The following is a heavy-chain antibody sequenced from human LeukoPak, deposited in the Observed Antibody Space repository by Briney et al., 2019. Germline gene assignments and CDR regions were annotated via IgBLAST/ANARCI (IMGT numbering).Heavy chain of an antibody. Sequence: SETLSLTCTVSGGSISNYYWSWIRQPPGKGLEFIGYIAASGTTKHNPSLKSRVTLSMDTSKNQFSLKLRSVTAADTAVYFCARFPYFEGFDYWGQGTQVIVSS. CDR2: IAASGTT. D-gene: IGHD3-9*01. J-gene: IGHJ4*02. CDR1: GGSISNYY. V-gene: IGHV4-4*08. CDR3: ARFPYFEGFDY.